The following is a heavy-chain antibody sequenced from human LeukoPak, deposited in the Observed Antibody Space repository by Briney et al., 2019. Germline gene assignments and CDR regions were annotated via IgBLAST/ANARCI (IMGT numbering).Heavy chain of an antibody. CDR3: ARDKALSGSYYLIAFAY. J-gene: IGHJ4*02. CDR1: GGTFSSYA. CDR2: IIPSFGTA. D-gene: IGHD1-26*01. V-gene: IGHV1-69*05. Sequence: SVNVSYKASGGTFSSYAISWVRQAPGQGLEWMGGIIPSFGTANYAQKLQGRVTMTTDTSTSTAYMELRSLRSDDTAVYYCARDKALSGSYYLIAFAYWGQGTLVTVSS.